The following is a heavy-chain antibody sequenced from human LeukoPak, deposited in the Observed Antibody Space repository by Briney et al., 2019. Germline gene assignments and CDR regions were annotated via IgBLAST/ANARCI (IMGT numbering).Heavy chain of an antibody. CDR1: GFALSSHW. Sequence: GGSLRLSCAASGFALSSHWMTWVRQVPGRGPEWVANANRDGSETYYLDSVKGRFTISEDNAKNSLYLQMNSLRAEDTALYHCARNNGMDVWGQGTTVIVSS. CDR2: ANRDGSET. CDR3: ARNNGMDV. J-gene: IGHJ6*02. V-gene: IGHV3-7*03.